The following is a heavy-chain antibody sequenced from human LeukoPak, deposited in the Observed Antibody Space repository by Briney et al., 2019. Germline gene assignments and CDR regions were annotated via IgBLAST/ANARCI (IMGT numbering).Heavy chain of an antibody. CDR2: IYSSGSP. CDR1: GRSISSFY. D-gene: IGHD1-26*01. Sequence: SETLSFTCTLSGRSISSFYWGWIRPPPREGLGWNGYIYSSGSPNYNPSLKGRVTIAVATTKNPFTLKLSSATAAATAVYYCAGWSSYYYYMDVWGKGTTVTVSS. CDR3: AGWSSYYYYMDV. J-gene: IGHJ6*03. V-gene: IGHV4-59*01.